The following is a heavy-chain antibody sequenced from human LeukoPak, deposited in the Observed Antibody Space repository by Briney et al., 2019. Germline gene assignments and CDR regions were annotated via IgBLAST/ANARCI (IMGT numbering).Heavy chain of an antibody. J-gene: IGHJ6*02. V-gene: IGHV3-7*03. CDR3: ARGGGLDV. CDR1: GFTFSSYW. D-gene: IGHD3-16*01. CDR2: INHNGNVN. Sequence: GGSLRISCAASGFTFSSYWMNWARQAPGKGLEWVASINHNGNVNYYVDSVKGRFTISRDNAKNSLYLQMSNLRAEDTAVYFCARGGGLDVWGQGATVTVSS.